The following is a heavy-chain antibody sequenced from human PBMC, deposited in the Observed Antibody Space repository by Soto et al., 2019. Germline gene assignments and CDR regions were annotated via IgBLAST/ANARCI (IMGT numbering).Heavy chain of an antibody. V-gene: IGHV3-23*01. CDR2: IRSRGDRT. Sequence: EVQLLESGGGLVQPGGSLRLSCAASGFTFSSYAMSWVRQAPGKGLEWVSVIRSRGDRTYYADSVKGRFTISRDNSKNPLYMQMNSLRAEDTAVYYCAKQQGPGTPYYYAMDVWGQGTTVTVSS. CDR1: GFTFSSYA. J-gene: IGHJ6*02. CDR3: AKQQGPGTPYYYAMDV. D-gene: IGHD1-1*01.